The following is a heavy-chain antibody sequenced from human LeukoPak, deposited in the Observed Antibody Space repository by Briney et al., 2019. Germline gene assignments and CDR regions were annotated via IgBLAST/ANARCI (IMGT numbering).Heavy chain of an antibody. CDR2: IKQDGSEK. J-gene: IGHJ4*02. D-gene: IGHD3-16*01. Sequence: GGSLRLTCAASGFTFSSYAMNWVRQSPGKGLEWVANIKQDGSEKYYVDSVKGRFTISRDNAKNSLYLQMNSLRAEDTAVYYCARDSLAAGDLRGQGTLVTVSS. CDR1: GFTFSSYA. V-gene: IGHV3-7*01. CDR3: ARDSLAAGDL.